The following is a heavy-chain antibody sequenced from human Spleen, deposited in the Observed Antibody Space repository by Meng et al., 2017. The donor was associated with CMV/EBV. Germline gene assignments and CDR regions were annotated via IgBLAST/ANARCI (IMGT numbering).Heavy chain of an antibody. CDR1: GYRFTSYW. CDR2: IYPGDSDT. V-gene: IGHV5-51*01. CDR3: ARSISTLAARPDFDY. Sequence: GAEVKKPGDSLKISCKDSGYRFTSYWIGWVRQMPGKGLEWMGIIYPGDSDTRYSPSFQGQVTISADKSISTAYLQWSSLKASDTAMYYCARSISTLAARPDFDYWGQGTLVTVSS. D-gene: IGHD6-6*01. J-gene: IGHJ4*02.